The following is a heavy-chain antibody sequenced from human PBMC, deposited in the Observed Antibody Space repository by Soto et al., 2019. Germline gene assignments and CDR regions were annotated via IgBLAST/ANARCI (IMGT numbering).Heavy chain of an antibody. CDR1: GFTFSSYA. CDR2: ISYDGSNK. V-gene: IGHV3-30-3*01. Sequence: QVQLVESGGGVVQPGRSLRLSCAASGFTFSSYAMHWVRQAPGKGLEWVAVISYDGSNKYYADSVKGRFTISRDNSKNTLYLQMNSLRAEDTAVYYCLMHCISTRCYGGGDYWGQGTLVTVSS. CDR3: LMHCISTRCYGGGDY. J-gene: IGHJ4*02. D-gene: IGHD2-2*01.